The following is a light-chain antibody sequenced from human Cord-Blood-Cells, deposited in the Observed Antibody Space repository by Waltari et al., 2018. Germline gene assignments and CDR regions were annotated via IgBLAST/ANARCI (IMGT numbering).Light chain of an antibody. CDR3: SSYTSSSTWV. CDR1: SSDVGGYNY. J-gene: IGLJ3*02. Sequence: QSALTQPASVSGSPGQSITISCTGTSSDVGGYNYVSWYQQHPGKAPKLMVYDVSKRPSGVSNRFSGSKSGNPASLTISGLQAEDEADYYCSSYTSSSTWVFGGGTKLTVL. V-gene: IGLV2-14*01. CDR2: DVS.